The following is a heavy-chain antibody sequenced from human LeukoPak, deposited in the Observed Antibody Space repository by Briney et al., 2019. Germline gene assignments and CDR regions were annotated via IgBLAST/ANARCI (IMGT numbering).Heavy chain of an antibody. D-gene: IGHD2-2*01. Sequence: ASVKVSCKASGYTFTGYYMHRVRQAPGQGLEWMGWINPNSGGTNYAQKFQGRVTMTRDTSISTAYMELSRLRSDDTAVYYCATLGYCSSTSCPQLLYFDYWGQGTLVTVSS. CDR1: GYTFTGYY. V-gene: IGHV1-2*02. J-gene: IGHJ4*02. CDR3: ATLGYCSSTSCPQLLYFDY. CDR2: INPNSGGT.